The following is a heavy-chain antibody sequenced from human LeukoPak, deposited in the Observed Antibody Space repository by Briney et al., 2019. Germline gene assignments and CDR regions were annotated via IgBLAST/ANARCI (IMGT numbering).Heavy chain of an antibody. Sequence: LRLSCAASGFTFSDYYWSWIRQPPGKGLEWIGYIYYSGSTYYNPSLKSRVTISVDTSKNQFSLKLSSVTAADTAVYYCARGVEYYDSSGPDIWGQGTMVTVSS. J-gene: IGHJ3*02. V-gene: IGHV4-31*02. CDR3: ARGVEYYDSSGPDI. D-gene: IGHD3-22*01. CDR1: GFTFSDYY. CDR2: IYYSGST.